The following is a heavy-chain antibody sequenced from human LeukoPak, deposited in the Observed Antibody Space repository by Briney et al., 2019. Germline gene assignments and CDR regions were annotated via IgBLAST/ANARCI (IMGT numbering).Heavy chain of an antibody. J-gene: IGHJ6*02. V-gene: IGHV4-4*07. CDR3: ARINWNDYYYGMDV. CDR1: GGSISSYY. Sequence: PSETLSLTCTVSGGSISSYYWSWIRQPAGKGLEWIGRIHASGSTYYNPSLKSRVSMSIDMSKNQFSLRLNSVTAADTAVFYCARINWNDYYYGMDVWGQGTTVTVSS. CDR2: IHASGST. D-gene: IGHD1-20*01.